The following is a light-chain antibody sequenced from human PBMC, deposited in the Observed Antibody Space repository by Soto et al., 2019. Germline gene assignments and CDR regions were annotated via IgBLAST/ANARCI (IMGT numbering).Light chain of an antibody. CDR3: SSYAGSNHYV. Sequence: QSALTQPPSASGSPGQPVTISCTGTSSEVGGCNYVSWYEQHPGKAPKLMIFEVTKRPSGVPDRFSGSKSGNTASLTVSGLQPEDEADSYCSSYAGSNHYVFGTGTKVTVL. CDR2: EVT. V-gene: IGLV2-8*01. J-gene: IGLJ1*01. CDR1: SSEVGGCNY.